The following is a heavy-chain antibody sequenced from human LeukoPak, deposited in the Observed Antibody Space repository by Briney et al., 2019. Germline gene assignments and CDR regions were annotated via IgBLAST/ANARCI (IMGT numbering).Heavy chain of an antibody. J-gene: IGHJ6*03. D-gene: IGHD2/OR15-2a*01. CDR1: GGSISSGGFY. Sequence: SQTLSLTCTVSGGSISSGGFYWGWIRQSPGKGLEWIGYIYHSGSTYYNPSLKSRVTISVDRSKNQFSLKLSSVTAADTAVYYCARSLLTMTPPDYMDVWGKGTTVTVSS. CDR2: IYHSGST. CDR3: ARSLLTMTPPDYMDV. V-gene: IGHV4-30-2*06.